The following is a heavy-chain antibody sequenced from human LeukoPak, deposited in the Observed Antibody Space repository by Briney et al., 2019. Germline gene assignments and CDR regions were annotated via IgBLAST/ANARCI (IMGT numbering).Heavy chain of an antibody. Sequence: GGSLRLSCAVSGFHLCYYLMRWVRQAPGRGLEWVANIGPDGSEKYYVDSVKGRFTISSDNAQILPFQQMYILRAQDTIVYYCARDLGSGSGNFPYYMDVWGKGTTVTVSS. CDR3: ARDLGSGSGNFPYYMDV. D-gene: IGHD3-10*01. J-gene: IGHJ6*03. CDR1: GFHLCYYL. CDR2: IGPDGSEK. V-gene: IGHV3-7*01.